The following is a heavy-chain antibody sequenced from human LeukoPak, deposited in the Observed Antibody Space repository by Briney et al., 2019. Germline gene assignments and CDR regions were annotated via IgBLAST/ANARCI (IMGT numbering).Heavy chain of an antibody. CDR2: ISYSGST. CDR3: ARVLYYDSRGIAFDI. J-gene: IGHJ3*02. V-gene: IGHV4-39*07. D-gene: IGHD3-22*01. CDR1: GGSIGTSSYY. Sequence: SETLSLTCTVSGGSIGTSSYYWGWIRQPPGKGLEWIGSISYSGSTYYNPSLKSRVTISVDTSKNQFSLKLRSVTAADTAVYYCARVLYYDSRGIAFDIWGQGTMVTVSA.